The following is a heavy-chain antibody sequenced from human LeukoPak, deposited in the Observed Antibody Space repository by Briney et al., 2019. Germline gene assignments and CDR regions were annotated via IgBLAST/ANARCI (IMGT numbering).Heavy chain of an antibody. CDR2: INWNGGST. Sequence: PGGSLRLSCAASGFTFDDYGMSWVRQAPGKGLEWVSGINWNGGSTGYADSVKGRFTISRDNAKNSPYLQMNSLRAEDTALYYCARDQNYYGSGSYYRDFDYWGQGTLVTVSS. J-gene: IGHJ4*02. V-gene: IGHV3-20*04. CDR1: GFTFDDYG. D-gene: IGHD3-10*01. CDR3: ARDQNYYGSGSYYRDFDY.